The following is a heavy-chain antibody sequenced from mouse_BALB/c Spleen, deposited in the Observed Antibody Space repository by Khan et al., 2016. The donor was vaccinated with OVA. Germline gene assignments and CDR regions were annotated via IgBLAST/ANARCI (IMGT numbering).Heavy chain of an antibody. CDR1: GYSFTNYY. J-gene: IGHJ3*01. Sequence: VQLQQSGPELMKPGASVKISCTASGYSFTNYYIHWVKQSHGQSLEWIGYIDPFNGGTNYHQKFKGTATLTVDKSSSTAHMHLSSLKCGDFAVYYCTRLGTRGWFAYWGQGTLVTVSA. CDR2: IDPFNGGT. V-gene: IGHV1S135*01. CDR3: TRLGTRGWFAY. D-gene: IGHD2-13*01.